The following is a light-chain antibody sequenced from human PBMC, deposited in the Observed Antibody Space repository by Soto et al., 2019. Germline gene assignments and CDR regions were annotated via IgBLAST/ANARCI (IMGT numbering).Light chain of an antibody. Sequence: QSALTQPPSASGSPGQSVAISCTGTSSDVGGYNYVSWYQQYPGKAPKFIIYEVSKRPSGVPDRFSGSKSGNTASLTVSGLQAEDEADYYCCSYAGSNNFVFGGGTKLTVL. V-gene: IGLV2-8*01. CDR3: CSYAGSNNFV. CDR2: EVS. J-gene: IGLJ3*02. CDR1: SSDVGGYNY.